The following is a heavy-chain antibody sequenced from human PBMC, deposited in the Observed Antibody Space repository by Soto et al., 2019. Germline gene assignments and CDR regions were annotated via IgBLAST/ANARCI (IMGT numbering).Heavy chain of an antibody. CDR1: GGSISSGDYC. CDR3: ARDRITGTYYYYYGMDV. CDR2: IYYSGST. D-gene: IGHD1-20*01. J-gene: IGHJ6*02. V-gene: IGHV4-30-4*01. Sequence: SETLSLTCTVSGGSISSGDYCWSWIRQPPGKGLEWIGYIYYSGSTYYNPSLKSRVTISVDTSKNQFSLKLSSVTAAGTAVYYCARDRITGTYYYYYGMDVWGQGTTVTVSS.